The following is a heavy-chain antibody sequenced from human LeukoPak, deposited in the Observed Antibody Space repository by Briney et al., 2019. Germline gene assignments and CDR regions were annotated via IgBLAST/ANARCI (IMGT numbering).Heavy chain of an antibody. J-gene: IGHJ4*02. CDR3: AKERDSSGYFDY. Sequence: GRSLRLSCAASGFSFRSYAMSWVRQAPGMGLEWVSAISGSGGTTDYADSVKGRFTVSRDNSKNTLYLQMNGLRAEDTAVYYCAKERDSSGYFDYWGQGTLVTVSS. CDR1: GFSFRSYA. V-gene: IGHV3-23*01. D-gene: IGHD2-15*01. CDR2: ISGSGGTT.